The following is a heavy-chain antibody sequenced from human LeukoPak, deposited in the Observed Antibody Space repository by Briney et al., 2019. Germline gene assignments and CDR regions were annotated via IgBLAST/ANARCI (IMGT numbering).Heavy chain of an antibody. CDR2: INHSGST. D-gene: IGHD3-9*01. CDR3: ARLGPLRYFDWLLETSNFDY. Sequence: PSETLSLTCAVDGGSFSGYYWSWIRQPPGKGLEWIGEINHSGSTNYNPSLKSRVTISVDTSKNQFSLKLSSVTAADTAVYYCARLGPLRYFDWLLETSNFDYWGQGTLVTVSS. V-gene: IGHV4-34*01. CDR1: GGSFSGYY. J-gene: IGHJ4*02.